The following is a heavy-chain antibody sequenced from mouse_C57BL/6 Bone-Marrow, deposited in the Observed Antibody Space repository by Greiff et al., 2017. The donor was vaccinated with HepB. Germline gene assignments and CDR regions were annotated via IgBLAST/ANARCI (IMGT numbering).Heavy chain of an antibody. CDR3: ARSAAQATHWYFDV. Sequence: VQLQQSGAELARPGASVKLSCKASGYTFTSYGISWVKQRTGQGLEWIGEIYPRSGNTYYNEKFKGKATLTADKSSSTAYMELRSLTSEDSAVYFCARSAAQATHWYFDVWGTGTTVTVSS. J-gene: IGHJ1*03. CDR2: IYPRSGNT. D-gene: IGHD3-2*02. V-gene: IGHV1-81*01. CDR1: GYTFTSYG.